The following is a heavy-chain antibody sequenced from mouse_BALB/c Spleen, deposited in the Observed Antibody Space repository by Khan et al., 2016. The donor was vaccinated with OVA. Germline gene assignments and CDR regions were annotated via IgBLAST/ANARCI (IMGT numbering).Heavy chain of an antibody. J-gene: IGHJ2*01. D-gene: IGHD1-2*01. CDR3: AKTARIKY. CDR2: ITYSGST. V-gene: IGHV3-1*02. CDR1: GYSITSGYG. Sequence: EVQLQESGPGLVKPSQSLSLTCTVTGYSITSGYGWNWIRQFPGNKLEWMGYITYSGSTNYNPYLKSRIYIPRDTSKNPFFIQLNSVATEDTATYYCAKTARIKYWGQGTTLTVAS.